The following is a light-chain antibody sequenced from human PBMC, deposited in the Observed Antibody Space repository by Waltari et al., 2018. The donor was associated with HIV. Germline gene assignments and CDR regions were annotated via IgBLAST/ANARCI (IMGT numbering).Light chain of an antibody. CDR2: DAS. J-gene: IGKJ4*01. CDR1: QDISNY. CDR3: QQYENLPLT. Sequence: DIQMTQSPSSLSPSVGDRVTITCHASQDISNYLNWYQQKPGKAPKLLIYDASNLETGVPSRFSGSGSGTDFTFTISSLQPEDVATYYCQQYENLPLTFGGGTKVEIK. V-gene: IGKV1-33*01.